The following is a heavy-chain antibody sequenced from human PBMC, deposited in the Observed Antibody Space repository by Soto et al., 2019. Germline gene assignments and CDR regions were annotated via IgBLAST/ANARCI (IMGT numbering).Heavy chain of an antibody. CDR1: GGSFSTYY. D-gene: IGHD3-9*01. J-gene: IGHJ3*02. Sequence: QLQQWGAGLLKPSETLSLTCVVSGGSFSTYYYNWIRQSPGKGLEWIGEINHSGNNNYSPSLKSRVTMSLDTSKNQSSLQLTSVTDADTAVYYCARGGSNDWQVALDIWGQGTMVTVSS. CDR2: INHSGNN. CDR3: ARGGSNDWQVALDI. V-gene: IGHV4-34*01.